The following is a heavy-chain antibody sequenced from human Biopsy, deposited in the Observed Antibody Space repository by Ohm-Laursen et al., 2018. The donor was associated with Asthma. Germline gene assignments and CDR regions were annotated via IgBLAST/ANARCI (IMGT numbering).Heavy chain of an antibody. V-gene: IGHV4-59*01. Sequence: SQTLSLTCTVSGGSISSYYWSWIRQPPGRGLEWIGYMYSSGSTNYNPSLKSRVTISVDTSKNQFSLKLSSVTAADTAVYYCARGSSGGSYYSALGYWGQGTLVPVSS. D-gene: IGHD1-26*01. CDR2: MYSSGST. CDR1: GGSISSYY. CDR3: ARGSSGGSYYSALGY. J-gene: IGHJ4*02.